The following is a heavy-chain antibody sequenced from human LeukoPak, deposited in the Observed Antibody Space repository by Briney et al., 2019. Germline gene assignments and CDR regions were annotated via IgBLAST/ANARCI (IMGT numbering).Heavy chain of an antibody. D-gene: IGHD4-17*01. CDR3: ARDMGTTDY. J-gene: IGHJ4*02. Sequence: SETLSLTCTVSGGSISSSSYYWGWIRQPPGKGLEWIGSIYYSGSTYYNPSLKSRVTISVDTSKNQFSLKLSSVTAADTAVYYCARDMGTTDYWRQGTLVTVSS. V-gene: IGHV4-39*07. CDR2: IYYSGST. CDR1: GGSISSSSYY.